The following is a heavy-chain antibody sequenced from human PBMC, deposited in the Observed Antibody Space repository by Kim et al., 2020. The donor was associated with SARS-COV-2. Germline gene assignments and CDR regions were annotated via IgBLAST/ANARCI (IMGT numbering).Heavy chain of an antibody. CDR2: ISWNSGSI. D-gene: IGHD3-3*01. CDR3: AKDWELTIFGCMDV. V-gene: IGHV3-9*01. Sequence: GGSLRLSCAASGFTFDDYAMHWVRQAPGKGLEWVSGISWNSGSIGYADSVKGRFTISRDNAKNSLYLQMNSLRAEDTALYYCAKDWELTIFGCMDVWGQGTTVTVSS. J-gene: IGHJ6*02. CDR1: GFTFDDYA.